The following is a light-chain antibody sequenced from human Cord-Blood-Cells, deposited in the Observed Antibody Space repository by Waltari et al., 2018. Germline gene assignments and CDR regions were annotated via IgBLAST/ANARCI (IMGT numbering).Light chain of an antibody. CDR1: SSDVGGYNY. CDR2: DVS. J-gene: IGLJ3*02. Sequence: QSALTQPASVSGSTGQSITISCTGTSSDVGGYNYVSWYQQHPGKAPKLMIYDVSNLPTRVSKRFSGSKSGTTASLTISGLQAEYEADYYCSSYTSISTLVFGGGTNLTVL. CDR3: SSYTSISTLV. V-gene: IGLV2-14*03.